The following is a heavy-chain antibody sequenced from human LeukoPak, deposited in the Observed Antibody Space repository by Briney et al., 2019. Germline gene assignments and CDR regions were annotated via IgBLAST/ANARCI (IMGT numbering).Heavy chain of an antibody. CDR1: GSSFTVYC. Sequence: ASVNLSRKASGSSFTVYCMHLVWHAPAQGLELMGWINLNSGGRNYSQNFQGRGTMTRDKSISTACMDLISIRSAAEAVFYYAREEKEVYCGSYYGCWGQGTMVTVS. J-gene: IGHJ4*02. CDR2: INLNSGGR. V-gene: IGHV1-2*02. CDR3: AREEKEVYCGSYYGC. D-gene: IGHD2-21*01.